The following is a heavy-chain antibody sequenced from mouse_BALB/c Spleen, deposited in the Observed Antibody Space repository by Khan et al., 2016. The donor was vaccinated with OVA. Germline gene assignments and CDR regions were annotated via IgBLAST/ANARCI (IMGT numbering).Heavy chain of an antibody. D-gene: IGHD2-10*01. CDR2: IWSDGST. J-gene: IGHJ4*01. Sequence: QVQLKESGPGLVAPSQSLSITCTISGFSLTSYGVHWVRQPPGKGLEWLVVIWSDGSTTYNSALKSRLSISKDNSKSQVFLKMNSLQTDDTAMYYCARQPYYHYYVMDYWAQGTSVTVSS. V-gene: IGHV2-6-1*01. CDR3: ARQPYYHYYVMDY. CDR1: GFSLTSYG.